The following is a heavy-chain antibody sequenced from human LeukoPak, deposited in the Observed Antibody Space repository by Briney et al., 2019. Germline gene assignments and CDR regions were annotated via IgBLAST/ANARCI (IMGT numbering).Heavy chain of an antibody. CDR2: ISYDGRQN. D-gene: IGHD2-8*01. CDR3: ARVYLERLTAGYFDH. V-gene: IGHV3-30*04. Sequence: PGRSLRLSCAASGFTFSTYAMNWVRQAPGKGLEWVAVISYDGRQNYYADSVKGRFTISRDNSKNTLYLQINSLRDEDSAAYYCARVYLERLTAGYFDHWGQGTWVTVSP. CDR1: GFTFSTYA. J-gene: IGHJ4*02.